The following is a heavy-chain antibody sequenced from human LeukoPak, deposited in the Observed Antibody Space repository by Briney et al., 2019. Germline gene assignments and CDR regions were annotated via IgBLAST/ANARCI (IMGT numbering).Heavy chain of an antibody. J-gene: IGHJ4*02. D-gene: IGHD3-10*01. CDR1: GLIFSDYY. Sequence: GGSLTLSCAVSGLIFSDYYMSWIRQAPGKGLEWVSYISSSGSTKYYADSVKGRFTISRDNAKNSYVQMNSLRAEDTAVYYCARDGHAYGRGSPHYWGQGTLVSVSS. CDR3: ARDGHAYGRGSPHY. V-gene: IGHV3-11*01. CDR2: ISSSGSTK.